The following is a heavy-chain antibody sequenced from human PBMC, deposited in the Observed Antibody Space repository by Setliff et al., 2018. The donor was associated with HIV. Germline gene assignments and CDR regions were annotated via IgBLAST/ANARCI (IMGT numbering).Heavy chain of an antibody. CDR2: ISSYNDNT. V-gene: IGHV1-18*01. Sequence: ASVKVSCKASGYSFTNYGISWVRQAPGQGLEWMGWISSYNDNTNYALNLQGRVTMTTDTSTSTAYMELRSLRSDDTAVYYCARGGAIVRPYLNWFDPWGQGTLVTVS. CDR3: ARGGAIVRPYLNWFDP. J-gene: IGHJ5*02. CDR1: GYSFTNYG. D-gene: IGHD1-26*01.